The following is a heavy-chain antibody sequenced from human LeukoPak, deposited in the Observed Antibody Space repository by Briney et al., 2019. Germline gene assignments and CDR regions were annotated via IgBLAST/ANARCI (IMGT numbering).Heavy chain of an antibody. V-gene: IGHV3-30-3*01. J-gene: IGHJ4*02. Sequence: GGSLRLSCAASGFTFSSYAMHWVRQAPGKGLEWVAVISYDGSNKYYADSVKGRFTISRDNSKNTLCLQMNSLRAEDTAVYYCAKDQVLRYFDWLLLYFDYWGQGTLVTVSS. CDR3: AKDQVLRYFDWLLLYFDY. CDR2: ISYDGSNK. CDR1: GFTFSSYA. D-gene: IGHD3-9*01.